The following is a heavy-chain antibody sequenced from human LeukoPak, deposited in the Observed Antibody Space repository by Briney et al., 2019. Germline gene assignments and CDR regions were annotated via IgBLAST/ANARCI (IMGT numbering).Heavy chain of an antibody. D-gene: IGHD2-2*01. CDR3: ARVGGYCSSSTCYDFDY. CDR1: GGSISGYY. V-gene: IGHV4-4*07. J-gene: IGHJ4*02. CDR2: IYTSGST. Sequence: SETLSLTCTVSGGSISGYYWSWIRQPAGKGLEWIGRIYTSGSTNYNSPLKSRVTMSVDTSKNQFSRKLSSVTAADTAVYYCARVGGYCSSSTCYDFDYWGQGTLVTVSS.